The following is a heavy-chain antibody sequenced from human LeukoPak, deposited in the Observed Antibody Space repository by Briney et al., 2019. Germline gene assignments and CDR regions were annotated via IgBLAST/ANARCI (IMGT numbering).Heavy chain of an antibody. CDR2: IYYSGST. V-gene: IGHV4-61*01. Sequence: SETLSPTCTVSGGSVSSGSYYWSWIRQPPGKGLEWIGYIYYSGSTNYNPSLKSRVTISVDTSKNQFSLKLSSVTAADTAVYYCAGWAAAAGPGIKLFSVNHSGFDPWGQGTLVTVSS. CDR1: GGSVSSGSYY. D-gene: IGHD6-13*01. CDR3: AGWAAAAGPGIKLFSVNHSGFDP. J-gene: IGHJ5*02.